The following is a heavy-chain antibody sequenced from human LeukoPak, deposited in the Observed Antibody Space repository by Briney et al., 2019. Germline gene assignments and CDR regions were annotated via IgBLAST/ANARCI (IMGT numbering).Heavy chain of an antibody. CDR2: IYYSGST. V-gene: IGHV4-30-4*01. D-gene: IGHD1-14*01. J-gene: IGHJ3*02. Sequence: SQTLSLTCTVSGGSISSGDYYWSWIRQPPGKGLEWIGYIYYSGSTYYNPSLKSRVTISVDTSKNQFSLKLSSVTAADTAVYYCARTLYNRNAPDASDIWGQGTMVTVSS. CDR1: GGSISSGDYY. CDR3: ARTLYNRNAPDASDI.